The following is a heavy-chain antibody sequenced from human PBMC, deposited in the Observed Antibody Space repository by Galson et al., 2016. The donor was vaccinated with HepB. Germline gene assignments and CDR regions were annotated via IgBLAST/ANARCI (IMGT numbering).Heavy chain of an antibody. Sequence: SVKVSCKASNYTFTNYAINWVRQAPGQGLEWMGWISAFNRNTKHAQNFLGRVTMTTDTSTSTAYMELRSLRSDDTAVYYCARGEIDHGDYAWFDPWGQGTLVTVSS. J-gene: IGHJ5*02. CDR3: ARGEIDHGDYAWFDP. CDR2: ISAFNRNT. CDR1: NYTFTNYA. D-gene: IGHD4-17*01. V-gene: IGHV1-18*01.